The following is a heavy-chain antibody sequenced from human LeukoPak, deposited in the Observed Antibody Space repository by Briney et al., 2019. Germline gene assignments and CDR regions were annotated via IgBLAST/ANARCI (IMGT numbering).Heavy chain of an antibody. CDR1: GFTFSDYN. D-gene: IGHD6-19*01. J-gene: IGHJ4*02. CDR3: ARRGPSVAGPYDY. V-gene: IGHV3-11*01. CDR2: ISRSGSTK. Sequence: GGSLRLSCAASGFTFSDYNMRWIRQAPGKGLEWVSSISRSGSTKYYADSVKGRFTISRDNAKNSLFLQMNSLRAEDTAVYYCARRGPSVAGPYDYWGQGTLVTVSS.